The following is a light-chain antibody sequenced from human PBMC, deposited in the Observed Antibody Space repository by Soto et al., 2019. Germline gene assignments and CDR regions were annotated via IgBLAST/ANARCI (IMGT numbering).Light chain of an antibody. Sequence: QSALTQPPSASGSPGQSVTISCTGTSSDVGGYNNVSWYQQHPGKAPKLIIYEVYKRPSGVPDRFSGSKSGNTAALTVSGLQAEDEADYYCSSYVGTNSYVFGTGTKLTVL. CDR2: EVY. CDR3: SSYVGTNSYV. J-gene: IGLJ1*01. V-gene: IGLV2-8*01. CDR1: SSDVGGYNN.